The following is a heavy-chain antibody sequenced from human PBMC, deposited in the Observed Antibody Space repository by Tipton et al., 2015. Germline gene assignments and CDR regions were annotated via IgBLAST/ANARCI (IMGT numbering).Heavy chain of an antibody. CDR2: IYYTGST. CDR3: ARGVCNSGHWDS. Sequence: TLSLTCTVSGGAISSSSFYWSWIRQPPGKGLEWIGSIYYTGSTYYNPSPKSRATISVDTSKNQFSLKLSSVTAADTAGYYCARGVCNSGHWDSGGQGPLVSVPS. D-gene: IGHD3-10*01. CDR1: GGAISSSSFY. J-gene: IGHJ4*02. V-gene: IGHV4-31*03.